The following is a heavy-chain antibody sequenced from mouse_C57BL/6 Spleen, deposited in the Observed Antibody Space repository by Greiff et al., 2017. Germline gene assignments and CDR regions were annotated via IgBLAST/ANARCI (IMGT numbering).Heavy chain of an antibody. CDR3: ARPVEGLFFAY. J-gene: IGHJ3*01. V-gene: IGHV1-26*01. CDR2: INPNNGGT. D-gene: IGHD1-1*01. CDR1: GYTFTDYY. Sequence: EVQLQQSGPELVKPGASVKISCKASGYTFTDYYMNWVKQSHGKSLEWIGDINPNNGGTSYNQKFKGKATLTVDKSSSTAYMELRSLTSEDSAVYYCARPVEGLFFAYWGQGTLVTVSA.